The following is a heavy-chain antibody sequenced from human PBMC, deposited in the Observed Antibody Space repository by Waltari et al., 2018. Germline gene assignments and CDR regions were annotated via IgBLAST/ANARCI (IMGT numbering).Heavy chain of an antibody. CDR3: AREGWDGSGSYHDY. CDR2: IYTSGST. CDR1: GGSISSGSYY. D-gene: IGHD3-10*01. Sequence: QVQLQESGPGLVKPSQTLSLTCTVSGGSISSGSYYWSWIRQPAGKGLEWIGYIYTSGSTNYNPSLKSRVTISVDTSKNQFSLKLSSVTAADTAVYYCAREGWDGSGSYHDYWGQGTLVTVSS. J-gene: IGHJ4*02. V-gene: IGHV4-61*09.